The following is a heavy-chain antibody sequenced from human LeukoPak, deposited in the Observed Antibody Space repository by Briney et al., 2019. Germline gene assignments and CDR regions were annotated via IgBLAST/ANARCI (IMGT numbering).Heavy chain of an antibody. J-gene: IGHJ4*02. Sequence: PGGSLRLSCAASGFTFSSYEMNWVRQAPGKGLEWVSYISGSGTTIHYADSVKGRFTVSRDSAKNSLYLQMNSLRVEDTAVYYCARGSLVHYYGSGSYRIRAGFDYWGQGTLVTVSS. D-gene: IGHD3-10*01. CDR3: ARGSLVHYYGSGSYRIRAGFDY. CDR1: GFTFSSYE. V-gene: IGHV3-48*03. CDR2: ISGSGTTI.